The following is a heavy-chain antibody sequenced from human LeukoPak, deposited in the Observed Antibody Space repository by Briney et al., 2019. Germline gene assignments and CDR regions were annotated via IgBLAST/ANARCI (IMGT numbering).Heavy chain of an antibody. Sequence: SVKVSCKASGYTFTSYGISWVRQAPGQGLEWMGRIIPIFGIANYAQKFQGRVTITADKSTSTAYMELSSLRSEDTAVYYCHVVAPRDYYYGMDVWGQGTTVTVSS. V-gene: IGHV1-69*04. CDR3: HVVAPRDYYYGMDV. D-gene: IGHD2-15*01. J-gene: IGHJ6*02. CDR2: IIPIFGIA. CDR1: GYTFTSYG.